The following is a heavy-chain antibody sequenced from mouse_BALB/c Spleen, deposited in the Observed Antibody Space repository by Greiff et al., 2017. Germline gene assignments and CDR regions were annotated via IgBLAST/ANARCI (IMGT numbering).Heavy chain of an antibody. CDR1: GCSLTGYT. V-gene: IGHV1-26*01. CDR2: INPYKGGT. Sequence: DVQLQESGPELVKPGASLKISCKASGCSLTGYTMNWVKQSHGKNLEWMGLINPYKGGTSYNQKFKGKATLTVDKSSSTAYMELLSLTSEDSAVYYCASLYEGAMDYWGQGTSVTVSS. J-gene: IGHJ4*01. D-gene: IGHD2-3*01. CDR3: ASLYEGAMDY.